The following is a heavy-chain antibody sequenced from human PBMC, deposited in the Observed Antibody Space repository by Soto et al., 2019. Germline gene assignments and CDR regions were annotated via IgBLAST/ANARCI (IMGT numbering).Heavy chain of an antibody. D-gene: IGHD2-2*01. Sequence: SETLSLTCTVSGGSISSYYWSWLRQPPGKGLEWIGYIYYSGSTNYNPSLKSRVTLSVDTSTNQCSLMLSSMTAADTAVYYCALRSMAVVPEYWGQGTLVTVSS. V-gene: IGHV4-59*01. CDR3: ALRSMAVVPEY. CDR2: IYYSGST. J-gene: IGHJ4*02. CDR1: GGSISSYY.